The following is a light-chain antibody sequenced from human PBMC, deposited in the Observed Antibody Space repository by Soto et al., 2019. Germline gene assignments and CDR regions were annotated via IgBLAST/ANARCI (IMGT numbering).Light chain of an antibody. V-gene: IGKV3-20*01. CDR3: QQYGSSGT. Sequence: MLTESSGTLSLYPGERATLSCRASQSVSNNYLAWYQQKPGQAPRLLIYGASNRATGIPDRFSGSGSGTDFTLTISRLEPEDFAVYYCQQYGSSGTFGQGTKV. J-gene: IGKJ1*01. CDR2: GAS. CDR1: QSVSNNY.